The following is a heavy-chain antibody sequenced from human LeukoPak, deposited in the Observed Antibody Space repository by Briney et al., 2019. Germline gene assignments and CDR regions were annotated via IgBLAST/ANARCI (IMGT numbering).Heavy chain of an antibody. J-gene: IGHJ5*02. CDR2: ISGSGGST. CDR3: AKGGFGEFGLNWFDP. V-gene: IGHV3-23*01. Sequence: GGSLRLSCAASGFTFSSYAMSWVRQAPGKGPEWVSAISGSGGSTYYADSVKGRFTISRDNSKNTLYLQMNSLRAEDTAVYYCAKGGFGEFGLNWFDPWGQGTLVTVSS. D-gene: IGHD3-10*01. CDR1: GFTFSSYA.